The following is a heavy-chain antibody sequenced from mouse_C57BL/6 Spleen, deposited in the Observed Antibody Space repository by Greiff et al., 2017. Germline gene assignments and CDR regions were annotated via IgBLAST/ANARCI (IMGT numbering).Heavy chain of an antibody. CDR1: GYTFTSYW. CDR3: ARKDDYDY. Sequence: QVQLQQPGAELVKPGASVKLSCKASGYTFTSYWMQWVKQRPGQGLEWIGAIDPSDSYTNYNQKFKGKATLTVDTSSSPAYMQLSSLTSEDSAVYYCARKDDYDYWGQGTTLTVSS. CDR2: IDPSDSYT. J-gene: IGHJ2*01. V-gene: IGHV1-50*01. D-gene: IGHD2-4*01.